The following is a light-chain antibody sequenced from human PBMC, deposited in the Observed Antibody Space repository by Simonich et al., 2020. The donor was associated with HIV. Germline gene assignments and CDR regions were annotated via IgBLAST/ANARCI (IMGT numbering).Light chain of an antibody. Sequence: QSVLTQPPSVSAAPGQKVTISCSGSSSKIGNNYVSWYQQLPGTAPKLLIYDNNKRPSGIPARFSGSKSGTSATLAITGLQTGDEADYYCGTWDSSLGAVVFGGGTKLTVL. V-gene: IGLV1-51*01. CDR1: SSKIGNNY. J-gene: IGLJ2*01. CDR2: DNN. CDR3: GTWDSSLGAVV.